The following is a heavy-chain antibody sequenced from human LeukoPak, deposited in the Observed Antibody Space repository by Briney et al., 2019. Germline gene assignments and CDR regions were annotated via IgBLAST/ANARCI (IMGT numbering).Heavy chain of an antibody. CDR1: GFTFSSYA. V-gene: IGHV3-23*01. J-gene: IGHJ5*01. D-gene: IGHD3-22*01. CDR2: ISGSGGST. Sequence: GGSLRLSCAASGFTFSSYAMSWVRQAPGKGLEWVSAISGSGGSTYYADSVKGRFTISRDNSKNTLYLQMNSLRAEDTAVYYCAKGGSGYYYRENWFDPWGQGTTVTVSS. CDR3: AKGGSGYYYRENWFDP.